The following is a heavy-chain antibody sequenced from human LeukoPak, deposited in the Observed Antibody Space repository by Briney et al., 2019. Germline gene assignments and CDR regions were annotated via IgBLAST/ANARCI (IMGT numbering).Heavy chain of an antibody. Sequence: PGESLKISCKGSGYSFTSYWIGWVRQMPGKGLEWMGIIYPGDSDTRYSPSFQGQVTISADKSISTAYLQWSSLKASDTAMYYCSRPLWGVPPFSSYDYYMDVWGKGTTVTVSS. V-gene: IGHV5-51*01. CDR3: SRPLWGVPPFSSYDYYMDV. CDR2: IYPGDSDT. D-gene: IGHD3-16*01. J-gene: IGHJ6*03. CDR1: GYSFTSYW.